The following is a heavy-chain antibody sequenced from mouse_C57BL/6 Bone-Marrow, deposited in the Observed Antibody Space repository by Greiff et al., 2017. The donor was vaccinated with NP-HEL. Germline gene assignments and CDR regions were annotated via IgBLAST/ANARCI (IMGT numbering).Heavy chain of an antibody. CDR1: GFSLTSYG. Sequence: QVQLKESGPGLVQPSQSLSITCTVSGFSLTSYGVHWVRQSPGKGLEWLGVIWRGGSTDYNAAFMSRLSITKDNSKSQVFFKMNSLQADDTAIYDCAKNRHGSSYGFDYWGQGTTLTVSS. D-gene: IGHD1-1*01. V-gene: IGHV2-5*01. CDR2: IWRGGST. CDR3: AKNRHGSSYGFDY. J-gene: IGHJ2*01.